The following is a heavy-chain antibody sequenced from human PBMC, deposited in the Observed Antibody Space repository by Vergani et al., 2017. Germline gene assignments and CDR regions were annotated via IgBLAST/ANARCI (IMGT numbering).Heavy chain of an antibody. CDR1: GYTFTRYG. CDR2: ISAYNGNT. D-gene: IGHD2-21*02. CDR3: ARFAYCGGDCYASGDY. Sequence: QVQLVQSGDEVKKPGASVKVSCKASGYTFTRYGSSWVRQAPGQGLEWMGWISAYNGNTNYAQKLQGRVTMTTDTSTSTAYMELRSLRSDYTAVYYGARFAYCGGDCYASGDYWGQGTLVTVSS. V-gene: IGHV1-18*01. J-gene: IGHJ4*02.